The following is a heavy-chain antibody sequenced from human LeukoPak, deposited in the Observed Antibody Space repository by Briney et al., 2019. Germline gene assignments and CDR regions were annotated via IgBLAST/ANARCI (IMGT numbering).Heavy chain of an antibody. V-gene: IGHV4-34*01. D-gene: IGHD5-18*01. J-gene: IGHJ4*02. CDR1: GGSFSGYY. Sequence: PSETLSLTCAVYGGSFSGYYWSWIRQPPGRGLEWIGEINHSGSTNYNPSLKSRVTMSVDTSKNQFSLKLNSVTAADTAVYYCARDIDKTAMVFKSFDNWGQGTLVTVSS. CDR2: INHSGST. CDR3: ARDIDKTAMVFKSFDN.